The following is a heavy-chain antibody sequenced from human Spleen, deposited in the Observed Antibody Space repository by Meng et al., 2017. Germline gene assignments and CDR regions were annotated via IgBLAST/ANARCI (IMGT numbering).Heavy chain of an antibody. V-gene: IGHV4-31*01. J-gene: IGHJ2*01. CDR2: TNTSGST. CDR3: ARVGGSYADWYFDL. D-gene: IGHD1-26*01. Sequence: VHLSVGAPGVTSPTPTLPPTCSGDGCAWGGVGTGGGWPRRHRGRGLGGMGATNTSGSTYNNPSLKSLVTISVDTSRNQFSLKLSSVTAADTAVYYCARVGGSYADWYFDLWGRGTLVTGSS. CDR1: GCAWGGVGTG.